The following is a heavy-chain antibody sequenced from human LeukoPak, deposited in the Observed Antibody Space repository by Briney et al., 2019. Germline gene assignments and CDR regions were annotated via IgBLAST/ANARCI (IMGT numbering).Heavy chain of an antibody. CDR2: INSDGNST. CDR1: GFTFSNYW. Sequence: GGSLRLSCAASGFTFSNYWMHRVRQAPGKGLVWVSRINSDGNSTIYADSVKGRFTISRDNAKNTLYLQMNSLRAEDTAVYYCARPPYSSGSFDLWGRGTLVTVSS. J-gene: IGHJ2*01. V-gene: IGHV3-74*01. CDR3: ARPPYSSGSFDL. D-gene: IGHD6-19*01.